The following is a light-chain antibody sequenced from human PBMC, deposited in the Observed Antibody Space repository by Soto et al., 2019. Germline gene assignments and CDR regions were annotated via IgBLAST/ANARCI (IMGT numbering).Light chain of an antibody. J-gene: IGKJ2*01. CDR1: QSLLHGNGYNY. V-gene: IGKV2-28*01. CDR2: LGS. Sequence: DIVMTQSPLSLPVTPGEPASISCRSSQSLLHGNGYNYLDWCLQKPGQSPQLLIYLGSNRASGVPDRFSGSESGTDFTLKISRVEAEDVGVCYCMQPLQSPLHTFGQGTKLEI. CDR3: MQPLQSPLHT.